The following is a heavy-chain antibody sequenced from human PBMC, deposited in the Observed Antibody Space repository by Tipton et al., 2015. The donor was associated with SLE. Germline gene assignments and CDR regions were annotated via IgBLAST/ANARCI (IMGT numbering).Heavy chain of an antibody. J-gene: IGHJ6*03. CDR1: GFTFSNAW. CDR3: TASYGSGGDYYMDV. V-gene: IGHV3-15*01. D-gene: IGHD3-10*01. Sequence: SLRLSCAASGFTFSNAWMSWVRQAPGKGLEWVGRIKSKTDGGTTGYAAPVKGRFTISRDDSKNTLYLQMNSLKTEDTAVYYCTASYGSGGDYYMDVWGKGTTVTVSS. CDR2: IKSKTDGGTT.